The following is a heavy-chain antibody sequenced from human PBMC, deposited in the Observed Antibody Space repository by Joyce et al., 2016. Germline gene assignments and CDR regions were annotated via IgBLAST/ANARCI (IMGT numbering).Heavy chain of an antibody. CDR3: ARAGTFWSAFNWFDP. CDR1: GFTSSTYT. V-gene: IGHV3-23*01. CDR2: IIDSGST. J-gene: IGHJ5*02. D-gene: IGHD3-3*01. Sequence: EVQLLESGGGLVQPGGSLRLSCAASGFTSSTYTMTWVRQAPGKGLEWVSTIIDSGSTYYTDSVKDRFTISRDNSKNTVNLQMNSLRAEDTAVYYCARAGTFWSAFNWFDPWGQGTLVTVSS.